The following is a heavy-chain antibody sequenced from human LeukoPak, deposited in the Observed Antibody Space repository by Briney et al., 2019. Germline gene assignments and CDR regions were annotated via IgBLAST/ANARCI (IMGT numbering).Heavy chain of an antibody. J-gene: IGHJ4*02. V-gene: IGHV3-15*01. CDR3: ARLIQLWAYFDY. D-gene: IGHD5-18*01. CDR1: GFTFSDAW. Sequence: GGSLRLSCAASGFTFSDAWMTWVRQTPGKGLEWVGRIKSMTFGGTTDYAASVKGRFTISRDNSKNTLYLQMNSLRAEDTAVYYCARLIQLWAYFDYWGQGTLVTVSS. CDR2: IKSMTFGGTT.